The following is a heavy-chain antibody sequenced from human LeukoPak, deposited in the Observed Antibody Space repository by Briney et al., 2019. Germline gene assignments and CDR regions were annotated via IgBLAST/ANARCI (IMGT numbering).Heavy chain of an antibody. Sequence: SETLSLTCAVSGGSFSGHYWNWIRQPPGKGLEWIGEINHGGSTNYNPSLQSRVTISVDTSQNQFSLRLSSVTAADTAVYYCARGRYVTTRGGAAAGFLDYWGQGTLVTVST. J-gene: IGHJ4*02. CDR2: INHGGST. D-gene: IGHD6-13*01. V-gene: IGHV4-34*01. CDR3: ARGRYVTTRGGAAAGFLDY. CDR1: GGSFSGHY.